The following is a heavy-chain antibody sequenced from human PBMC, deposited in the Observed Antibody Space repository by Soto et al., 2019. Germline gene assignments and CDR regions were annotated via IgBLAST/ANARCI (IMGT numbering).Heavy chain of an antibody. CDR2: IYHSGST. D-gene: IGHD6-13*01. CDR1: GGSISSDYYH. CDR3: ARHTPRGTIAAAGPDAFDI. J-gene: IGHJ3*02. V-gene: IGHV4-30-4*08. Sequence: PSETLSLTCTFSGGSISSDYYHWTWIRQSPGKGLEWIGYIYHSGSTHYNPSFKSRVTISVDMSKNQFSLNLSSVTAADTAVYYCARHTPRGTIAAAGPDAFDIWGQGTMVTVSS.